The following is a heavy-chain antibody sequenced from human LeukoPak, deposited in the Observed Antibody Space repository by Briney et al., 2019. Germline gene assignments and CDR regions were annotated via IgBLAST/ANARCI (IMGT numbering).Heavy chain of an antibody. D-gene: IGHD2-2*01. CDR3: VVILVPGGVWHFDL. V-gene: IGHV3-33*03. CDR2: IYSGEGPTK. CDR1: GLTFRNYG. J-gene: IGHJ2*01. Sequence: QTGGSVRLFCVPSGLTFRNYGFHWARHAPGKGVVWVAIIYSGEGPTKYYAESVKDRFTITREDSRDTLYLQMNSLRDEDTAVYYCVVILVPGGVWHFDLWGRGTLVTVSS.